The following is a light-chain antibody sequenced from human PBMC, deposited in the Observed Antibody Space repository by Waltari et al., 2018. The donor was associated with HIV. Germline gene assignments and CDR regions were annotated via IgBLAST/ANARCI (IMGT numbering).Light chain of an antibody. Sequence: PGQRVPISCTGTNSNIRAGYGVHWYQHLPGTGPKPLIYDHTNRPSGVPDRFSGSKSDTSASLAITGLQAEDEADYYCQSYDSSLSALYVFGTGTKVTVL. CDR1: NSNIRAGYG. V-gene: IGLV1-40*01. CDR3: QSYDSSLSALYV. J-gene: IGLJ1*01. CDR2: DHT.